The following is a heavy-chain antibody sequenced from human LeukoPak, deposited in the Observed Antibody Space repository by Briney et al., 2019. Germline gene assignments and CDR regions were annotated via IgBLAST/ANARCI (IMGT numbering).Heavy chain of an antibody. Sequence: PSETLSLTCTVSGGSISSYYWSWIRQPPGKGLEWIGYIYYSGSTNYNPSLKSRVTISVDTSKNQFSLKLSSVTAADTAVYYCARDSPYYYGSRSATYYMDVWGKGTTVTISS. CDR1: GGSISSYY. D-gene: IGHD3-10*01. J-gene: IGHJ6*03. V-gene: IGHV4-59*01. CDR2: IYYSGST. CDR3: ARDSPYYYGSRSATYYMDV.